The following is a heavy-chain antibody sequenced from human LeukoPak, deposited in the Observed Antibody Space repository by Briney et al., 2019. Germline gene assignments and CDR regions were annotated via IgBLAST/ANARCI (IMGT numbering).Heavy chain of an antibody. D-gene: IGHD6-19*01. CDR1: GYTFTSYD. CDR3: ARDSDSSGWYSPDY. J-gene: IGHJ4*02. CDR2: INAGNGNT. V-gene: IGHV1-3*03. Sequence: PWASVKVSCKASGYTFTSYDINWVRQATGQRLEWMGWINAGNGNTKYSQEFQGRVTITRDTSASTAYMELSSLRSEDVAVYYCARDSDSSGWYSPDYWGQGTLVAVSS.